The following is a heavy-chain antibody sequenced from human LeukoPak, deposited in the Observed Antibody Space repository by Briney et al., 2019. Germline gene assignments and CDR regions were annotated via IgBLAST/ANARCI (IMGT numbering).Heavy chain of an antibody. D-gene: IGHD2-15*01. Sequence: GGSLRLSCAASGFTFSSYWMSWVRQAPGRGLDWVANIKQGGSEKYYVDSVKGRFTISRDNAKNSLYLQMNSLRAEDTAVYYCVRDNPRCCGVVPANIDDYWGQGTLVTVSS. CDR1: GFTFSSYW. CDR3: VRDNPRCCGVVPANIDDY. V-gene: IGHV3-7*01. CDR2: IKQGGSEK. J-gene: IGHJ4*02.